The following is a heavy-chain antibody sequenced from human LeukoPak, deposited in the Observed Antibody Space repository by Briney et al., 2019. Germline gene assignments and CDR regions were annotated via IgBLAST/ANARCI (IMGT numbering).Heavy chain of an antibody. Sequence: GGSLRLSCAASGFTFSSYSMNWVRQAPGKGLEWVSSISSSSSYIYYADSVKGRFTISRDNAKNSLYLQMNSLRAEDTAVYYCARLPDKGAAAGTPIDYWGQGTLVTVSS. D-gene: IGHD6-13*01. J-gene: IGHJ4*02. CDR1: GFTFSSYS. V-gene: IGHV3-21*01. CDR2: ISSSSSYI. CDR3: ARLPDKGAAAGTPIDY.